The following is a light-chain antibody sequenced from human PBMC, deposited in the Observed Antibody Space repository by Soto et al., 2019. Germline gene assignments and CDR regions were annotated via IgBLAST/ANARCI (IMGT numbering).Light chain of an antibody. V-gene: IGKV4-1*01. CDR2: WAS. CDR3: QQYYRPWT. J-gene: IGKJ1*01. CDR1: QSVLYSSNNKYY. Sequence: DIVMTQSPDSLAVSLGERATINCKSSQSVLYSSNNKYYLAWYQQKPGQPPKLLIYWASTRESVVPDRFSGRGSGTDFTLTISSLQAEDVAVYYCQQYYRPWTFGQGTKVEIK.